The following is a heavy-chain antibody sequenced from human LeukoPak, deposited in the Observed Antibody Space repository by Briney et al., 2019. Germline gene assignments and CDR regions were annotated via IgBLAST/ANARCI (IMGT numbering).Heavy chain of an antibody. CDR3: ARGDLTGYYSIHY. J-gene: IGHJ4*02. Sequence: GGSLRLSCAASGFTFSSYSMNWVRQAPGKGLEWVSSISSSGSYMYYADSAKGRFTISRDNAKNSLYLQMNSLRAEDTAIYYCARGDLTGYYSIHYWGQGTLVTVSS. CDR1: GFTFSSYS. D-gene: IGHD3-9*01. V-gene: IGHV3-21*01. CDR2: ISSSGSYM.